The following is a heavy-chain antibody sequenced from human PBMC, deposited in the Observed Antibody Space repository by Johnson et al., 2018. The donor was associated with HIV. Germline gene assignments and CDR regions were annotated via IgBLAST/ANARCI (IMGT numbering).Heavy chain of an antibody. J-gene: IGHJ3*02. V-gene: IGHV3-23*04. CDR2: ISGSGGST. CDR1: GFTFSSYA. Sequence: VQLVETGGGLVQPGGSLRLSCAASGFTFSSYAMSWVRQAPGKGLEWVSAISGSGGSTYYADSVKGRFTISRDNSKNTLYLQMNSLRAEDTAVYDLAKGRSGAGGAFDIWGQGTMVTGSS. D-gene: IGHD1-26*01. CDR3: AKGRSGAGGAFDI.